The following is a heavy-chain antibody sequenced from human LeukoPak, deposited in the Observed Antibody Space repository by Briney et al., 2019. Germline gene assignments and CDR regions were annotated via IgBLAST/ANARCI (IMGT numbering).Heavy chain of an antibody. V-gene: IGHV3-53*01. Sequence: GSLRLSCAASGFTVSSNYMSWVRQAPGKGLEWVSVIYSGGSTYYADSVKGRFTISRDNSKNTLYLQMNSLRAEDTAVYYCARLLQQLVYYYYYYMDVWGKGTTVTVSS. CDR1: GFTVSSNY. J-gene: IGHJ6*03. CDR2: IYSGGST. CDR3: ARLLQQLVYYYYYYMDV. D-gene: IGHD6-13*01.